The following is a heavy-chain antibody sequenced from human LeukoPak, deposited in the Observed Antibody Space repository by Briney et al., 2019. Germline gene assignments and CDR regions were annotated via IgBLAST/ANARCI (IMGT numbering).Heavy chain of an antibody. D-gene: IGHD3-10*01. V-gene: IGHV4-34*01. J-gene: IGHJ6*03. CDR2: INHSGST. CDR1: GGSFSGYY. Sequence: SETLSLTCAVYGGSFSGYYWSWIRQPPGKGLEWIGEINHSGSTNYNPSLKSRVTISVDTSKNQFSLKLSSVTAADTAVYYCARIGSGSYIYYYYMDVWGKGTTVTVSS. CDR3: ARIGSGSYIYYYYMDV.